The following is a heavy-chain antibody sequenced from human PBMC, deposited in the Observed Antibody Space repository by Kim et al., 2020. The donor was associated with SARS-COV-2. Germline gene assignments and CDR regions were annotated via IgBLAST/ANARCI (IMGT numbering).Heavy chain of an antibody. CDR1: GFTFRNTW. Sequence: GGSLRLSCAASGFTFRNTWMSWVRQAPGKGLEWVGRIKSKSDGGTIDYAGPVQGRFTISRDDSKNTLYLQMRSLKTGGTGVYYCTKGHGPPQRGGWYFDLRGRGTLVNVSS. D-gene: IGHD3-10*01. V-gene: IGHV3-15*01. CDR2: IKSKSDGGTI. J-gene: IGHJ2*01. CDR3: TKGHGPPQRGGWYFDL.